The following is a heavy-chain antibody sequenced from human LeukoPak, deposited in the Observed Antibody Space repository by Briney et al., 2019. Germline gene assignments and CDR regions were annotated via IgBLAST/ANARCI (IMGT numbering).Heavy chain of an antibody. V-gene: IGHV6-1*01. Sequence: SQTLSLTCAISGDSVSSNSAAWNWIRQSPSRGLEWLGRTYYRSKWYNDYAVSVKSRITINPDTSKNQFSLQLNSVTPEDTAVYYCARDSVGQLWLMGSRGGLDYWGQGTLVTVSS. CDR3: ARDSVGQLWLMGSRGGLDY. D-gene: IGHD5-18*01. CDR1: GDSVSSNSAA. J-gene: IGHJ4*02. CDR2: TYYRSKWYN.